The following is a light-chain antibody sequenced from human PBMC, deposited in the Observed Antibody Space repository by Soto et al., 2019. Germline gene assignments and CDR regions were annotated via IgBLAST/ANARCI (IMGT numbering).Light chain of an antibody. CDR3: HQHNNWWT. CDR1: QSVAANY. CDR2: GAS. Sequence: EIVLPQSPGTLSLSPGESATLSGRASQSVAANYLAWYQQNRGQDPRLLIYGASTRATGIPARFSGSGSGTDFTLTITSLQSEDFGVYYCHQHNNWWTVGQGTKVDIK. J-gene: IGKJ1*01. V-gene: IGKV3-15*01.